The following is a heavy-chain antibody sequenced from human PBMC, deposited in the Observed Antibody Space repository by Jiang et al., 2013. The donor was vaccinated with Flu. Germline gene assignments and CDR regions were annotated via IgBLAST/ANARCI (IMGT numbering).Heavy chain of an antibody. J-gene: IGHJ4*02. Sequence: SGAEVKKPGTSVKVSCKTSGYTFSSYAMYWVRQAPGQRLEWMGWINAGNGNTKYSQKFQGRVTITRDTSASTAYMELSSLRSEDTAVYYCARDSPEGGYTDYWGQGTL. CDR2: INAGNGNT. CDR3: ARDSPEGGYTDY. D-gene: IGHD3-22*01. V-gene: IGHV1-3*01. CDR1: GYTFSSYA.